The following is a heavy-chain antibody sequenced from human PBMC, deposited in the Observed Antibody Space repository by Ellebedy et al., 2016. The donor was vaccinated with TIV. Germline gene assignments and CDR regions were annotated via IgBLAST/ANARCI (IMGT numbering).Heavy chain of an antibody. J-gene: IGHJ6*02. CDR2: IYYSGST. CDR1: GGSISSSSYY. Sequence: SETLSLXCTVSGGSISSSSYYWGWIRQPPGKGLEWIGSIYYSGSTYYNPSLKSRVTISVDTSKNQFSLKLSSVTAADTAVYYCARDVPGIPYYYGMDVWGQGTTVTVSS. D-gene: IGHD2-21*01. V-gene: IGHV4-39*07. CDR3: ARDVPGIPYYYGMDV.